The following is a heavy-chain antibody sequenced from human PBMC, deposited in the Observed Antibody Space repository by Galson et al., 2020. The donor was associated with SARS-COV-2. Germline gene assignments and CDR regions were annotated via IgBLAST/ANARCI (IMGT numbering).Heavy chain of an antibody. CDR3: ARDEGIRGYNYGRLYYGLDV. CDR2: ISTSSSYI. Sequence: NSGGSLRLSCAASGFPFSTYSMNWVRQAPGKGLEWVASISTSSSYIYYADSVKGRFIISRDNPRKSMYLQMNSLRAEATAVYYCARDEGIRGYNYGRLYYGLDVWGHGTTVTVSS. J-gene: IGHJ6*02. CDR1: GFPFSTYS. D-gene: IGHD5-18*01. V-gene: IGHV3-21*01.